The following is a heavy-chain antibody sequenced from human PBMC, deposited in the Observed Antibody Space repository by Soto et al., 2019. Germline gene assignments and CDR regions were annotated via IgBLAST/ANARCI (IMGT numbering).Heavy chain of an antibody. V-gene: IGHV2-5*02. Sequence: QITLKESGPTLVNPTQTLTLTCTFAGFSLRGDSVGVAWIRQPPGKALEWLAIIYWDDDKRYSPSLKRRLTITKHTSKNQVVLTMTNMDPVDTATYYCAPSRYNNGYCPFDSWGQGTLVTVSS. CDR2: IYWDDDK. CDR1: GFSLRGDSVG. CDR3: APSRYNNGYCPFDS. J-gene: IGHJ4*02. D-gene: IGHD5-18*01.